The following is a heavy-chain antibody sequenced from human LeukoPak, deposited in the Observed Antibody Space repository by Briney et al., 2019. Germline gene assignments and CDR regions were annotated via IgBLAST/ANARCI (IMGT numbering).Heavy chain of an antibody. D-gene: IGHD2/OR15-2a*01. CDR2: FTSSSSSI. CDR3: ARGWGFYYFDS. Sequence: PGGSLRLSCAACGFTFSAYTMSWVRQAPGKGLEWVSSFTSSSSSIYYADSVKGRFTISRDNAKNSLYLQLNSLRAEDTAVYYCARGWGFYYFDSWGQGTLVTVSS. J-gene: IGHJ4*02. V-gene: IGHV3-21*01. CDR1: GFTFSAYT.